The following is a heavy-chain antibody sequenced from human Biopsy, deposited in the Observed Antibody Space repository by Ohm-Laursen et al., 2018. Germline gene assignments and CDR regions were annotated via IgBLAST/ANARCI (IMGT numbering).Heavy chain of an antibody. CDR1: GYTFTDYG. CDR2: ITTYNGNT. CDR3: ARDRGYYYYYGMDV. D-gene: IGHD3-10*01. V-gene: IGHV1-18*01. Sequence: ASVKVSCKASGYTFTDYGVSWVRQAPGQGLEWMGWITTYNGNTNYAQKVQGRVTMTTDTSTSTAYMELRSLRSDDTAVYYCARDRGYYYYYGMDVWGQGTTVTVSS. J-gene: IGHJ6*02.